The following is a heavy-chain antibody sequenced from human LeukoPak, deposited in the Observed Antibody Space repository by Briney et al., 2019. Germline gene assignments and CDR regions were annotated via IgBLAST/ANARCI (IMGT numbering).Heavy chain of an antibody. CDR1: GYTFTGYY. CDR3: ARSINPEDWFDP. V-gene: IGHV1-2*02. Sequence: VASVKVSCKASGYTFTGYYMHWVRQAPGQGLEWMGWINPNSGGTNYAQKFQGRVTITRDTSISTAYMELSRLRSDDTAVYYCARSINPEDWFDPWGQGNLVTVSS. CDR2: INPNSGGT. D-gene: IGHD6-6*01. J-gene: IGHJ5*02.